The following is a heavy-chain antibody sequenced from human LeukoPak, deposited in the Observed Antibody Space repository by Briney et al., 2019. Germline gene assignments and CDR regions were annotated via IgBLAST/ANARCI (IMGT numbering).Heavy chain of an antibody. D-gene: IGHD5-18*01. V-gene: IGHV1-69*13. Sequence: VASVKVSCKASGGTFSSYAISWVRQAPGQGLEWMGGIIPIFGTANYAQKFQGRVTITADESTSTAYMELSSLRSEDTAVYYCARVERYSYGYFNYWGLGTLVTVSS. CDR1: GGTFSSYA. CDR2: IIPIFGTA. CDR3: ARVERYSYGYFNY. J-gene: IGHJ4*02.